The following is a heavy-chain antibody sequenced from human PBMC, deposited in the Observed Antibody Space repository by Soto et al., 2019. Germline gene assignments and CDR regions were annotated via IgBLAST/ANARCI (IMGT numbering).Heavy chain of an antibody. CDR3: ARESMVVAATFHDAFDI. CDR2: INPSGGST. D-gene: IGHD2-15*01. CDR1: GYTFTSYY. Sequence: ASVKVSCKASGYTFTSYYMHWVRHAPGQGLEWMGIINPSGGSTSYAQKFQGRVTMTRDTSTSTVYMELSSLRSEDTAVYYCARESMVVAATFHDAFDIWGQGTMVTVSS. J-gene: IGHJ3*02. V-gene: IGHV1-46*03.